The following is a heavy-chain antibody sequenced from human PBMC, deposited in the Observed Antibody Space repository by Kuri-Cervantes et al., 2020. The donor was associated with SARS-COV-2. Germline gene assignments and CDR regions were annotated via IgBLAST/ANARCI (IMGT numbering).Heavy chain of an antibody. CDR1: GFTFSGHW. CDR2: INPDGSYT. V-gene: IGHV3-74*01. Sequence: GGSLRLSCAASGFTFSGHWIHWVRQAPGKGLVWVSRINPDGSYTNNADSVKGRFTLSRDNAKNMLFLQMNSLSAEDTGVYYCARRNIVAHYYYFDYWGQGTLVTVSS. CDR3: ARRNIVAHYYYFDY. J-gene: IGHJ4*02. D-gene: IGHD5-12*01.